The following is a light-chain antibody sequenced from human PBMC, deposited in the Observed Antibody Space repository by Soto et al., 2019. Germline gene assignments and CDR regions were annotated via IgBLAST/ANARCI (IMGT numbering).Light chain of an antibody. CDR3: SSYTSSSV. J-gene: IGLJ1*01. CDR1: SSDVGGYNY. V-gene: IGLV2-14*01. CDR2: EVS. Sequence: QSVLTQPASVSGSPGQSITISCTGTSSDVGGYNYVSWYQQHPGKAPKLMIYEVSNRPSGVSNRFPGSKSGNTASLTISGLQAEDEADYYCSSYTSSSVFGTGTKLTVL.